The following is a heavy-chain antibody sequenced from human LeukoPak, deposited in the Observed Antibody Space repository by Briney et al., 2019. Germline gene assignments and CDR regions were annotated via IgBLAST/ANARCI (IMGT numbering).Heavy chain of an antibody. D-gene: IGHD1-1*01. CDR2: IYYSGST. CDR3: ARIDSSRTMDAFDI. Sequence: SETLSLTCTVSGGSISSSSYYWSWIRQPPGKGLEWIGYIYYSGSTNYNPSLKSRVTISVDTSKNQFSLKLSSVTAADTAVYYCARIDSSRTMDAFDIWGQGTMVTVSS. J-gene: IGHJ3*02. CDR1: GGSISSSSYY. V-gene: IGHV4-61*01.